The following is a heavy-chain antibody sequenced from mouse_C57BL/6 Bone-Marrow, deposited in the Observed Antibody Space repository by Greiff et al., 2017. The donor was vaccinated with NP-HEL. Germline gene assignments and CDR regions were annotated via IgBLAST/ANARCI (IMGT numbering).Heavy chain of an antibody. J-gene: IGHJ4*01. V-gene: IGHV1-7*01. D-gene: IGHD2-4*01. Sequence: VHLVESGAELAKPGASVKLSCKASGYTFTSYWMHWVKQRPGQGLEWIGYINPSSGYTKYNQKFKDKATLTADKSSSTAYMQLSSLTYEDSAVYYCAGGLRPSYYAMDYWGQGTSVTVSS. CDR1: GYTFTSYW. CDR2: INPSSGYT. CDR3: AGGLRPSYYAMDY.